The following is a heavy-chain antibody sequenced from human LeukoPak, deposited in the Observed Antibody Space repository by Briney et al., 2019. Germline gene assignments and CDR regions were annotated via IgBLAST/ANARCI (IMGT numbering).Heavy chain of an antibody. CDR3: ARNVNGRFDP. CDR2: IWYDGSNK. D-gene: IGHD2-8*01. Sequence: GGSLRLSCAASGFXFSSYGIHWVRQAPGKGLEWVAVIWYDGSNKYYADSVKGRFTISRDNSKNTLYLQMNSLRAEDTAVYYCARNVNGRFDPWGQGTLVIVSS. CDR1: GFXFSSYG. V-gene: IGHV3-33*01. J-gene: IGHJ5*02.